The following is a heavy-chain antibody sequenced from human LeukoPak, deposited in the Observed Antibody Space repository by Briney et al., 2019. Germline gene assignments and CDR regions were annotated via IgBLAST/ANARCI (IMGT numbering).Heavy chain of an antibody. D-gene: IGHD4-17*01. Sequence: GGSLRLSCAASGFTFSTYAMNWVRHAPGKGLEWVSSISGSGGSTYYADSVKGRFTLSRDNSRNTLYLQMNSLRVEGTAVYYCAKVSYGATVTTNDWGQGTLVTVSS. CDR2: ISGSGGST. V-gene: IGHV3-23*01. CDR3: AKVSYGATVTTND. J-gene: IGHJ4*02. CDR1: GFTFSTYA.